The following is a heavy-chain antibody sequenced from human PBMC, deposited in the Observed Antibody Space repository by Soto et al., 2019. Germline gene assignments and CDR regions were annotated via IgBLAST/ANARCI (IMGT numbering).Heavy chain of an antibody. CDR1: GGSISSGGYS. Sequence: SSETLSLTCAVSGGSISSGGYSWSWIRQPPGKGLEWIGYIYHSGSTYYNPSLKSRVTISVDRSKNQFSLKLSSVTAADTAVYYCARVGGYYDSSGYYYVRWFDPWGQGTLVTVSS. CDR3: ARVGGYYDSSGYYYVRWFDP. D-gene: IGHD3-22*01. CDR2: IYHSGST. V-gene: IGHV4-30-2*01. J-gene: IGHJ5*02.